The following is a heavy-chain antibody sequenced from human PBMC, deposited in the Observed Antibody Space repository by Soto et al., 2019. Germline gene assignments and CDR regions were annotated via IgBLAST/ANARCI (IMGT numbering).Heavy chain of an antibody. J-gene: IGHJ4*02. Sequence: QVQLLQSGAEVKKPGSSVRVSCKASGGTLNNYAINWVRQAPGQGLEWMGGILPVSAPPDYAQKFQGRVFITAYHSTSTVYMELSRLKSDDTAVYFCATDSNYDVSNSFWGQGTLVTVSS. CDR3: ATDSNYDVSNSF. V-gene: IGHV1-69*01. CDR1: GGTLNNYA. D-gene: IGHD3-3*01. CDR2: ILPVSAPP.